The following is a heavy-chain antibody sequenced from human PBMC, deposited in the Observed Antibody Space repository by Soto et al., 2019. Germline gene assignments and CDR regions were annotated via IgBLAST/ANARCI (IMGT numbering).Heavy chain of an antibody. Sequence: QLQLQESGSGLVKPSQTLSLTCAVSGDSVRRSGYSWSWIRQPPGNGLEWIGYIFHTGSTYYNLSLRGRATIAVDRSKNQFSLKLSSVTAADTGVYYCASHCGDYEYYEYWGQGTQVTVSS. CDR3: ASHCGDYEYYEY. J-gene: IGHJ4*02. CDR1: GDSVRRSGYS. D-gene: IGHD4-17*01. V-gene: IGHV4-30-2*01. CDR2: IFHTGST.